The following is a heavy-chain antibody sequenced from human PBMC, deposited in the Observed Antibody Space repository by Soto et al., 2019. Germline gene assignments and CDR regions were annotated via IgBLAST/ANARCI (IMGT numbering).Heavy chain of an antibody. CDR1: GGSFSGYY. D-gene: IGHD1-26*01. Sequence: SETLSLTCAVYGGSFSGYYWSWIRQPPGKGLEWIGEINHSGSTNYNPSLKSRVTISVDTSKNQFSLKLSSVTAADTAVYYCASSGWELEGSFDYWGQGTLVTVSS. J-gene: IGHJ4*02. CDR2: INHSGST. V-gene: IGHV4-34*01. CDR3: ASSGWELEGSFDY.